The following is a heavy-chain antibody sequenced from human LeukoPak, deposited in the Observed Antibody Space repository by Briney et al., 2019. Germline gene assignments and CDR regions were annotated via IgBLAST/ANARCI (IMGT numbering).Heavy chain of an antibody. J-gene: IGHJ4*02. V-gene: IGHV3-33*01. CDR3: ARGQYSPDY. CDR2: MWYDGSNR. D-gene: IGHD2-15*01. Sequence: GGSLRLSCAASGFTFSSYGMHWVRQAPGKGLEWVAVMWYDGSNRYYTDSVKGRFTISRDNSKNTLYLQMNSLRAEDTAVYYCARGQYSPDYWGQGTLVTVSS. CDR1: GFTFSSYG.